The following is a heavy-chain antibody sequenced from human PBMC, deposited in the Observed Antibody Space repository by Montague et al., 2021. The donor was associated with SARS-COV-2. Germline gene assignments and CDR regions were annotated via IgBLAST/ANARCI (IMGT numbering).Heavy chain of an antibody. D-gene: IGHD3-10*01. CDR3: ARGMIRGVTTLFDY. CDR2: NNYSTNY. CDR1: CGSIRSNGWN. V-gene: IGHV4-39*02. J-gene: IGHJ4*02. Sequence: SETLSLTCSVSCGSIRSNGWNWVWNPPGPGLELVWNVNNNYSTNYNYNPSLQSPGTISVDTSKNHLSLRLSSVTAADTAVYSCARGMIRGVTTLFDYWGQGSQVTVSS.